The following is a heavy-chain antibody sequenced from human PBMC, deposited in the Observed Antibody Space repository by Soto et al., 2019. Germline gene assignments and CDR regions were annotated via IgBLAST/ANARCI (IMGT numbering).Heavy chain of an antibody. CDR2: INSDGSVS. J-gene: IGHJ6*03. CDR3: TRGDCVGGTCYSLAGSFYYYMDV. V-gene: IGHV3-74*02. D-gene: IGHD2-15*01. Sequence: EVQLVESGGGLVQPGESLRLSCAASGFTFSNYWMYWVRQAPGKGLEWVSRINSDGSVSSHADSVRGRLAISRDNVKNTLYLHMDSLRAEDTAVYFCTRGDCVGGTCYSLAGSFYYYMDVWGKGTTVTVFS. CDR1: GFTFSNYW.